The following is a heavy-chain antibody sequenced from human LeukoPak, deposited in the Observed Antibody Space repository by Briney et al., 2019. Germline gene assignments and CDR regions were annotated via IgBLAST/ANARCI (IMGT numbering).Heavy chain of an antibody. Sequence: GGSLRLSCAASGFTFSSYAMSWVRQAPGKGLEWVSAISGSGGSTYYADSVKGRFTISRDNSKNTLYLQMKSLRAEDTAVYYCAKEEVEVVAATIAEYFQHWGQGTLVTVSS. CDR2: ISGSGGST. CDR3: AKEEVEVVAATIAEYFQH. D-gene: IGHD2-15*01. V-gene: IGHV3-23*01. CDR1: GFTFSSYA. J-gene: IGHJ1*01.